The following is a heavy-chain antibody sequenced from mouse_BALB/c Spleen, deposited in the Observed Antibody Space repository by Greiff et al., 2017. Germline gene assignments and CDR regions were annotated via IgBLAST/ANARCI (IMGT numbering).Heavy chain of an antibody. D-gene: IGHD1-1*01. J-gene: IGHJ1*01. Sequence: LVKTGASVKISCKASGYSFTGYYMHWVKQSHGKSLEWIGYISCYNGATSYNQKFKGKATFTVDTSSSTAYMQFNSLTSEDSAVYYCARDYSTTTVVATRYFDVWGAGTTVTVSS. CDR2: ISCYNGAT. CDR3: ARDYSTTTVVATRYFDV. CDR1: GYSFTGYY. V-gene: IGHV1S34*01.